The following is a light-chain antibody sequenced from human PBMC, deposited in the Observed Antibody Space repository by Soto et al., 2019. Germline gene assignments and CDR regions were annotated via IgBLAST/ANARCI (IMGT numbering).Light chain of an antibody. CDR1: SSDVGGYNY. Sequence: QSALTQPPSVSGSPGQSFTISCTGTSSDVGGYNYVSWYQQHPGKAPKLMIYDVSNRPSGVSNRFSGSKSGNTASLTISGLQAEDEADYYCSSYTSSSTLVVFGGGTKVTVL. CDR3: SSYTSSSTLVV. CDR2: DVS. J-gene: IGLJ2*01. V-gene: IGLV2-14*01.